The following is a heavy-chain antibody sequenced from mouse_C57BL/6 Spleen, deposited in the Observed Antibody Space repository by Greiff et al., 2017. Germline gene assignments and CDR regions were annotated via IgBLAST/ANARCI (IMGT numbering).Heavy chain of an antibody. J-gene: IGHJ2*01. V-gene: IGHV1-81*01. CDR2: IYPRSGNT. CDR1: GYTFTSYG. D-gene: IGHD1-1*01. Sequence: QVQLKQSGAELARPGASVKLSCKASGYTFTSYGISWVKQRTGQGLEWIGEIYPRSGNTYYNEKFKGKATLTADKSSSTAYMELRSLTSEDSAVYFCVLRDYWGQGTTLTVSS. CDR3: VLRDY.